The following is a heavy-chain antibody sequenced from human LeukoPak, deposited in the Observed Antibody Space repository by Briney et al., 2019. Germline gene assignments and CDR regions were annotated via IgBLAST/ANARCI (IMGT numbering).Heavy chain of an antibody. J-gene: IGHJ5*02. CDR3: ARVQGSGSYYTVDFRFDP. CDR1: GFTVSSNY. D-gene: IGHD3-10*01. CDR2: IYSGGSA. Sequence: PGGSLRLSCAVSGFTVSSNYMSWVRQAPGKGLEWVSVIYSGGSAYYADSVKGRFTISRDNSKNTLYLQMNSLRAEDTAVYYCARVQGSGSYYTVDFRFDPWGQGTLVTVSS. V-gene: IGHV3-53*01.